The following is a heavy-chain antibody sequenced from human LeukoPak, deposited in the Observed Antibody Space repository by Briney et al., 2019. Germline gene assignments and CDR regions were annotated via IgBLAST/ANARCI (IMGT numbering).Heavy chain of an antibody. CDR1: AYTFTSYD. CDR3: ARVSSSYAFDI. J-gene: IGHJ3*02. D-gene: IGHD6-6*01. CDR2: MSNNSGNT. V-gene: IGHV1-8*01. Sequence: ASVKVSCMASAYTFTSYDINGVRQAPGQGREWMGWMSNNSGNTGYAQMFQGRVTMTRNTSISTAYMELSSLRSEDTAVYYCARVSSSYAFDIWGQGTMVTVSS.